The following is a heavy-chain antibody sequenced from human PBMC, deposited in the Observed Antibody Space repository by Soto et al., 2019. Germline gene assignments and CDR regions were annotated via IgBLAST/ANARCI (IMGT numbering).Heavy chain of an antibody. CDR1: GFTLRSYS. Sequence: AGSPRLSCAACGFTLRSYSMNWVRQAPGKGLEWVSSISSSSSYIYYADSVKGRFTISRDNAKNSLYLQMNSLRAEDTAVYYCARDFLGYCSGGSCYPGGMDVWGQGTTVTVSS. J-gene: IGHJ6*02. CDR3: ARDFLGYCSGGSCYPGGMDV. CDR2: ISSSSSYI. V-gene: IGHV3-21*01. D-gene: IGHD2-15*01.